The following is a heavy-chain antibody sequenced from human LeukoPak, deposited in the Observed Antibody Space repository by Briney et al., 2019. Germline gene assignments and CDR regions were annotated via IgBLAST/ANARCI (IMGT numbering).Heavy chain of an antibody. V-gene: IGHV4-31*11. CDR2: IYYSGSA. CDR1: GGSISSADFY. Sequence: SETLSLTCAVSGGSISSADFYWSWRRQHPGKGLEWIGFIYYSGSAYYNPSLKSRVSISIDTSKNQFSLTLNSVTAADTAVYYCARGSDFFDYWGQGTLVTVSS. CDR3: ARGSDFFDY. J-gene: IGHJ4*02.